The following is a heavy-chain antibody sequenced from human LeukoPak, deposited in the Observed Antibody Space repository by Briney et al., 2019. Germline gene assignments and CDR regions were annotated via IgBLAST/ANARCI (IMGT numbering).Heavy chain of an antibody. V-gene: IGHV3-30*04. CDR2: ISYDGSNK. Sequence: GGSLRLSCAASGFTFSSYAMHWVRQAPGKGLEGVAVISYDGSNKYYADSVKGRFTISRDNCKNTLYLQMNSLRAEDTAVYYCARDPVYCSSTSCYYVDYYYMDVWGKGTTVTVSS. J-gene: IGHJ6*03. CDR3: ARDPVYCSSTSCYYVDYYYMDV. D-gene: IGHD2-2*01. CDR1: GFTFSSYA.